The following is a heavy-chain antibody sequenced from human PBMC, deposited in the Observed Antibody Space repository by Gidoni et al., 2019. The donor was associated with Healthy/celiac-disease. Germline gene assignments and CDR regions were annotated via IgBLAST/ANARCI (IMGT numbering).Heavy chain of an antibody. V-gene: IGHV3-11*01. D-gene: IGHD2-21*01. CDR1: GFTFSDYY. CDR2: ISSSGSTI. J-gene: IGHJ4*02. CDR3: ARSETYCGGDCYLEPSLWVNY. Sequence: QVQLVESGGGLVKPGGSLRLSCAASGFTFSDYYMSWIRQAPGKGLEWVSYISSSGSTIYYADSVKGRFTISRDNAKNSLYLQMNSLRAEDTAVYYCARSETYCGGDCYLEPSLWVNYWGQGTLVTVSS.